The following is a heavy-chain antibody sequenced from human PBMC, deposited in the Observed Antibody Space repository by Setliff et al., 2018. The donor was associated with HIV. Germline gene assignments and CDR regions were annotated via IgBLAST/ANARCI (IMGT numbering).Heavy chain of an antibody. CDR1: GGSISSGGYY. D-gene: IGHD6-13*01. CDR2: IYYSGST. V-gene: IGHV4-31*02. J-gene: IGHJ4*02. CDR3: ARGGSRGSWYWDY. Sequence: TSETLSLTCTVSGGSISSGGYYWSWIRQHPGKGLEWIGYIYYSGSTYYNPSLKSRVTISVDTSKNQFSLKLSSVTAADTAVYYCARGGSRGSWYWDYWGQGTLVTVSS.